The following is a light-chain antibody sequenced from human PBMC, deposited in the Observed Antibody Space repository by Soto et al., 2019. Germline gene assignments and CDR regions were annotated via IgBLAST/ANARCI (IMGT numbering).Light chain of an antibody. CDR1: QSVSSY. CDR3: QRFNRWPLS. J-gene: IGKJ4*01. V-gene: IGKV3D-15*01. Sequence: EIVFTQSPATLSLSPGERATLSCRASQSVSSYLAWYQQKPGQAPRLLIYGASSRATGIPARFSGSGSGTEFTLTIASLQSEDFGVYYCQRFNRWPLSFGGGTKVDIK. CDR2: GAS.